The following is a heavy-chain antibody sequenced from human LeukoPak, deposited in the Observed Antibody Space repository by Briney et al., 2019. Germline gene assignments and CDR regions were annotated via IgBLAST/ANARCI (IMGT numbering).Heavy chain of an antibody. V-gene: IGHV4-30-4*08. D-gene: IGHD2-2*01. CDR1: GGSISSGDYY. Sequence: PSETLSLTCTVSGGSISSGDYYWSWIRQPPGKGLEWIGYIYYSGSTYYNPSLKSRVTISLDTSKNQFSLKLSSVTAAGTAVYYCARQTDYSWYAYWGQGTLVTVSS. CDR2: IYYSGST. CDR3: ARQTDYSWYAY. J-gene: IGHJ4*02.